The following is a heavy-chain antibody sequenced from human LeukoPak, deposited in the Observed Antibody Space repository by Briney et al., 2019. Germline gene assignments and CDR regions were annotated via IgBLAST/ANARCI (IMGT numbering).Heavy chain of an antibody. V-gene: IGHV1-2*02. D-gene: IGHD3-10*01. Sequence: ASVKVSCKASGYTFTDYYIHWVRQAPGQGLEWMGWINPNNGDTNFAPNFHGRVTMTRGTSINTAYMGLSRLRSDDTAVYFCARDEVRGVMRVYGAEYFHHWGQGTLVSVSS. CDR1: GYTFTDYY. CDR2: INPNNGDT. CDR3: ARDEVRGVMRVYGAEYFHH. J-gene: IGHJ1*01.